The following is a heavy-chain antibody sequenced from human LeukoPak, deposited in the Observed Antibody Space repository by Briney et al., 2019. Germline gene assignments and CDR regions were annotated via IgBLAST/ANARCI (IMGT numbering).Heavy chain of an antibody. D-gene: IGHD5-18*01. CDR2: ISYDGSNK. Sequence: GGSLRLSCAASGITFSSYAMHWVRQAPGKGLEWVAVISYDGSNKYYADSVKGRFTISRDNSKNTLYLQMNSLRAEDTAVYYCARPRTAMVAGMDVWGQGTTVTVSS. CDR1: GITFSSYA. J-gene: IGHJ6*02. V-gene: IGHV3-30*04. CDR3: ARPRTAMVAGMDV.